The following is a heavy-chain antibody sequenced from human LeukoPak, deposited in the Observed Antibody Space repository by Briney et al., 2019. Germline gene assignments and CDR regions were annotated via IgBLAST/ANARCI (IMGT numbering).Heavy chain of an antibody. J-gene: IGHJ4*02. V-gene: IGHV6-1*01. D-gene: IGHD6-13*01. Sequence: SQTLSLTCAISWDTVSSYSSAWNWIRQSPSRGLEWLGRTYYRSKWYNDYAVSMKSRVTFNSDTSKNQFSLQLSSVTPEDTAVYYCARGLRGRYSSSWHFDYWGQGTLVTVSS. CDR1: WDTVSSYSSA. CDR2: TYYRSKWYN. CDR3: ARGLRGRYSSSWHFDY.